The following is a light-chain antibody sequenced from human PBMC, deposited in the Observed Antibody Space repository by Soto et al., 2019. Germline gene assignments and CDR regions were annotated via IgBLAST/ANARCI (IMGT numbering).Light chain of an antibody. J-gene: IGKJ1*01. CDR2: GIS. V-gene: IGKV3-20*01. CDR3: QQYGSIPRT. Sequence: EIVLTQSPGTLSLSPGDRATLSFRASQSVSGTYFSWFQQKPGQAPRLLIYGISSRSTGIPDRFSGSGSGTDFTLTISRLEPEDFAVYYCQQYGSIPRTFGQGTRVEIK. CDR1: QSVSGTY.